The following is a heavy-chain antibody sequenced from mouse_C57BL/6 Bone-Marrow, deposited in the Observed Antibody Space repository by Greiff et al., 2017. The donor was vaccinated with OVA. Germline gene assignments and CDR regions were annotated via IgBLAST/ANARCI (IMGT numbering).Heavy chain of an antibody. J-gene: IGHJ3*01. Sequence: EVKVVESGEGLVKPGGSLKLSCAASGFTFSSYAMSWVRQTPEKRLEWVAYISSGGDYIYYADTVTGRFTISRTNARNTLYLQMSSLKSEDTAMYYCTRGKEYYGNTWFAYWGQGTLVTVSA. D-gene: IGHD2-1*01. CDR3: TRGKEYYGNTWFAY. CDR2: ISSGGDYI. V-gene: IGHV5-9-1*02. CDR1: GFTFSSYA.